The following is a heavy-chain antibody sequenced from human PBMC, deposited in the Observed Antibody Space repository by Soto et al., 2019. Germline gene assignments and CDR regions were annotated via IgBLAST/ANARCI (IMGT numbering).Heavy chain of an antibody. CDR3: ARDEVWGAGVAYDILTGLYGMDV. V-gene: IGHV1-69*13. CDR1: GGTFSSYA. D-gene: IGHD3-9*01. J-gene: IGHJ6*02. CDR2: IIPIFGTA. Sequence: GASVKVSCKASGGTFSSYAISWVRQAPGQGLEWMGGIIPIFGTANYAQKFQGRVTITADESTSTAYMELSSLRSEDTAVYYCARDEVWGAGVAYDILTGLYGMDVWGQGTTVTVSS.